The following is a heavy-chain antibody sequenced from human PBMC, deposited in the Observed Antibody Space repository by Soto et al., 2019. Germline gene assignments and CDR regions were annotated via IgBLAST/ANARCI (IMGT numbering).Heavy chain of an antibody. J-gene: IGHJ5*02. V-gene: IGHV3-21*01. CDR2: ISSSSSYI. Sequence: PGGSLRLSCAASGFTFSSYIMNWVRQAPGKGLEWVSSISSSSSYIYYADSVKGRFTISRDNAKNSLYLQMNSLRAEDTAVYYCARVLYYDYVWGSYPLNWFDPWGQGTLVTVSS. CDR1: GFTFSSYI. CDR3: ARVLYYDYVWGSYPLNWFDP. D-gene: IGHD3-16*02.